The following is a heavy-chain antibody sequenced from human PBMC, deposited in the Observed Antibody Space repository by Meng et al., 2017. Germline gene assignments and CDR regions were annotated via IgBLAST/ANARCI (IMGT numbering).Heavy chain of an antibody. Sequence: VELGESVGGLVKLGGSLSSSFAASGFTFSSNSMNWVRQAPGKGLEWVSSISSSSSYIYYADSVKGRFTISRDNAKNSLYLQMNSLRAEDTAVYYCARDKQTDYWGQGTLVTVSS. V-gene: IGHV3-21*01. CDR2: ISSSSSYI. CDR1: GFTFSSNS. J-gene: IGHJ4*02. CDR3: ARDKQTDY.